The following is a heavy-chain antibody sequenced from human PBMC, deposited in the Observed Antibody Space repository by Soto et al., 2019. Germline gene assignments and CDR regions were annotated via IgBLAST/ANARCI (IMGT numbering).Heavy chain of an antibody. D-gene: IGHD6-13*01. J-gene: IGHJ5*02. Sequence: PSETLSLTCTVSGGSISSGGYYWSWIRQHPGKGLEWIGYIYYSGSTYYNPSLKSRVTISVDTSKNQFSLKLSSVTAADTAVYYCARDSGYSSSWGFDPWGQGTMVTVYS. CDR2: IYYSGST. CDR3: ARDSGYSSSWGFDP. CDR1: GGSISSGGYY. V-gene: IGHV4-31*03.